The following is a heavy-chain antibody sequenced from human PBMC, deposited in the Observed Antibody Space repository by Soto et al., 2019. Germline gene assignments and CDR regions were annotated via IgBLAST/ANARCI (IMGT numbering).Heavy chain of an antibody. Sequence: QVQSVQSGGEVRKPGASVTVSCKASGYTFTSYGISWVRQAPGQGLEWMGWISGYNGKTNYAQKGKDRVTMTTDTPTSTAYWELESLRFDTPAVYYCAREGDVPYYYYGMDVWGQGTTVTVSS. V-gene: IGHV1-18*01. CDR1: GYTFTSYG. CDR2: ISGYNGKT. D-gene: IGHD2-21*02. CDR3: AREGDVPYYYYGMDV. J-gene: IGHJ6*02.